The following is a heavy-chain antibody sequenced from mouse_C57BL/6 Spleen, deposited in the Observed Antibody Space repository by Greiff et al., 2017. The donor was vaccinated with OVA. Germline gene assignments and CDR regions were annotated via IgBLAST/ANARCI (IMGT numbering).Heavy chain of an antibody. CDR2: IRLKSDNYAT. CDR1: GFTFSNYW. V-gene: IGHV6-3*01. D-gene: IGHD2-5*01. J-gene: IGHJ2*01. CDR3: TLYYSNSYFDY. Sequence: EVKLMESGGGLVQPGGSMKLSCVASGFTFSNYWMNWVRQSPEKGLEWVAQIRLKSDNYATHYAESVKGRFTISRDDSKSSVYLQMNNLRAEDTGIYYCTLYYSNSYFDYWGQGTTLTVSS.